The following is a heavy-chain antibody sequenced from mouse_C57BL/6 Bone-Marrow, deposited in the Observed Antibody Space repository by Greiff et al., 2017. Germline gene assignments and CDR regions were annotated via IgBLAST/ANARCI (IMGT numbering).Heavy chain of an antibody. CDR2: ISDGGSYT. Sequence: EVHLVESGGGLVKPGGSLKLSCAASGFTFSSYAMSWVRQTPEKRLEWVATISDGGSYTYYPDTVKGRFTISRDNAKNNLYLQMSHLKSEDTAMYYCADYYGGAYWGQGTLVTVSA. CDR1: GFTFSSYA. V-gene: IGHV5-4*01. D-gene: IGHD1-1*01. J-gene: IGHJ3*01. CDR3: ADYYGGAY.